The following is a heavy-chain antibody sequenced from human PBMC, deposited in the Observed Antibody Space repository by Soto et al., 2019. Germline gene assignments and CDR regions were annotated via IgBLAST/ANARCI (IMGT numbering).Heavy chain of an antibody. V-gene: IGHV4-34*01. CDR3: ARAKRIVVVVAARGPAGAFDI. Sequence: SETLSLTCAVYGGSFSGYYWSWIRQPPGKGLEWIGEINHSGSTNYNPSLKSRVTISVDTSKNQFSLKLSSVTAADTAVYYCARAKRIVVVVAARGPAGAFDIWGQGTMVTVSS. D-gene: IGHD2-15*01. CDR2: INHSGST. CDR1: GGSFSGYY. J-gene: IGHJ3*02.